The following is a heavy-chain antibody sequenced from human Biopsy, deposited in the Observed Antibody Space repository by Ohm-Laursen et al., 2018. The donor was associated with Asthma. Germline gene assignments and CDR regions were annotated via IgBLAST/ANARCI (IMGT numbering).Heavy chain of an antibody. V-gene: IGHV4-39*07. Sequence: GTLSLTCTVSGASITSSAYYWGWIRQTPGRGLEWIGEVTHSGSANYNPSLKRRVTILLDSSKNQFSLKVRSLTAADTAVYYCARVAYYGGNGFDYWGQGTLVTVSS. CDR3: ARVAYYGGNGFDY. CDR1: GASITSSAYY. J-gene: IGHJ4*02. D-gene: IGHD4-23*01. CDR2: VTHSGSA.